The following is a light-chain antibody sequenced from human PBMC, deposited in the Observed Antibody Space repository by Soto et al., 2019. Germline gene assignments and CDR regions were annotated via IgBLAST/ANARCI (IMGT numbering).Light chain of an antibody. V-gene: IGLV2-14*01. J-gene: IGLJ2*01. CDR2: DLS. Sequence: QSALTQPASVSGSPRQSITISCTGTSSDVGRYNSVSWYQQHPGKAPKLMIYDLSNRPSGVSTRFSGSKSGNTASLTISGLQAEDEADYYCSSYTSTSTDVVFGGGTKVTVL. CDR1: SSDVGRYNS. CDR3: SSYTSTSTDVV.